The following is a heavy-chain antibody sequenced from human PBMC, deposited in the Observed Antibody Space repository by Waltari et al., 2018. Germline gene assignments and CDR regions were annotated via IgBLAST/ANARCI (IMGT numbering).Heavy chain of an antibody. CDR2: VSQDGREI. D-gene: IGHD6-13*01. J-gene: IGHJ4*02. CDR1: GFTFSNNW. CDR3: TRGGDDSSWYWRN. Sequence: EVQLVESGGGLVQPGGSLRLSCAASGFTFSNNWMTWVRQAPGKGVEWGANVSQDGREIDSVESGKGRFTISRDNAKNSLYLQLNSLRADDTAVYYCTRGGDDSSWYWRNWGQGTLVTVSS. V-gene: IGHV3-7*01.